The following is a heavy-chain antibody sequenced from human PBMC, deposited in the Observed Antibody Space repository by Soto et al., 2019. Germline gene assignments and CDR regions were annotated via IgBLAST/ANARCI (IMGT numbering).Heavy chain of an antibody. CDR1: GYTFTGYY. Sequence: AASVKVSCKASGYTFTGYYMHWVRQALGQGLEWMGWINPNSGGTNYAQKLQGRVTMTRDPSISTAYMELSRLRSDDTAVYYCARDIYLEWEVEFAYSGIGDWGQGTLVTVSS. V-gene: IGHV1-2*02. D-gene: IGHD3-3*01. CDR3: ARDIYLEWEVEFAYSGIGD. CDR2: INPNSGGT. J-gene: IGHJ4*02.